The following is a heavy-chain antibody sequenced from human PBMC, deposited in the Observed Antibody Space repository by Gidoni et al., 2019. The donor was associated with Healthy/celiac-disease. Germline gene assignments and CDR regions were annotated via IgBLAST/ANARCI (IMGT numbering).Heavy chain of an antibody. J-gene: IGHJ3*02. CDR3: ARALIGDYGGNSGAFDI. Sequence: QVQLVQSGAEVKKPGSSVKVSCKASGGTFSSHTISWVRQAPGQGLEWMGRIIPILGIANYAQKFQGRVTITADKSTSTAYMELSSLRSEDTAVYYCARALIGDYGGNSGAFDIWGQGTMVTVSS. CDR2: IIPILGIA. CDR1: GGTFSSHT. D-gene: IGHD4-17*01. V-gene: IGHV1-69*02.